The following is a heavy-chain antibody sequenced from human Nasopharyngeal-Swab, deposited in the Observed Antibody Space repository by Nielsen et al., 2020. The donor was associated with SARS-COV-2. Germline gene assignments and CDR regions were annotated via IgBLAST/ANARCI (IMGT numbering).Heavy chain of an antibody. CDR2: INHSGST. CDR1: GGSFSGYY. J-gene: IGHJ5*02. D-gene: IGHD2-2*01. Sequence: SETLSLTCAVSGGSFSGYYWSWIRQPPGKGLEWIGEINHSGSTNYNPSLKSRVTISVDTSKNQFSLKLSSVTAADTAVYYCARGERCSSTSCYFNWFDPWGQGTLVTVSS. CDR3: ARGERCSSTSCYFNWFDP. V-gene: IGHV4-34*01.